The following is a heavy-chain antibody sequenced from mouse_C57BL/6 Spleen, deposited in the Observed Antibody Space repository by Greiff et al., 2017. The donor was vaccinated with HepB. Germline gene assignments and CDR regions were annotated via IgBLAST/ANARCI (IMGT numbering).Heavy chain of an antibody. CDR3: ASYYGRTFDY. D-gene: IGHD1-1*01. CDR2: ISYDGSN. J-gene: IGHJ2*01. CDR1: GYSITSGYY. V-gene: IGHV3-6*01. Sequence: EVKLMESGPGLVKPSQSLSLTCSVTGYSITSGYYWNWIRQFPGNKLEWMGYISYDGSNNYNPSLKNRISITRDTSKNQFFLKLNSVTTEDTATYYCASYYGRTFDYWGQGTTLTVSS.